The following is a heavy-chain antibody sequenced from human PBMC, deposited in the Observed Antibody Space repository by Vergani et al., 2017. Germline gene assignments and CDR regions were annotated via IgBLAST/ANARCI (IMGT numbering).Heavy chain of an antibody. CDR2: IYYSGST. J-gene: IGHJ4*02. V-gene: IGHV4-59*01. D-gene: IGHD3-10*01. CDR1: GGSISSYY. Sequence: QVQLQESGPGLVKPSETLSLTCTVSGGSISSYYWSWIRQPPGKGLEWIGYIYYSGSTNYNPSLKSRVTIAVDTSKNKFSLRLSSVTAADTAVYYWARRATMFRGPSYYFDYWGQGTLVTVSS. CDR3: ARRATMFRGPSYYFDY.